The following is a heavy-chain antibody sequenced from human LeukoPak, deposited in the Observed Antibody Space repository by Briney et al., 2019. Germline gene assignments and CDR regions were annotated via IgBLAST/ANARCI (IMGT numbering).Heavy chain of an antibody. CDR3: ARVPLFDAFDI. J-gene: IGHJ3*02. Sequence: SETLSLTCTVSGGSISSYYWSWIRQPPGKGLEWIGYIYYSGSTNYNPSLKSRVTISVDTSKNQFSLKLSSVTAADTAVYYCARVPLFDAFDIWGQGTMVTVSS. D-gene: IGHD2-21*01. CDR2: IYYSGST. CDR1: GGSISSYY. V-gene: IGHV4-59*01.